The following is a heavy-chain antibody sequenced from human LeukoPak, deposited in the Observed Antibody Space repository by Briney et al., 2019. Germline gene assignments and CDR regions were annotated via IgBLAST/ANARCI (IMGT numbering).Heavy chain of an antibody. CDR3: ARDYYGAYSFDY. CDR1: GFTFTTYS. J-gene: IGHJ4*02. CDR2: ISSSSTI. Sequence: GRSLRLSCAASGFTFTTYSMNWVRQAPGKGLEWVSYISSSSTIYYADSVKGRFTISRDNAKNSLYLQMNSLRDDDTAVYYCARDYYGAYSFDYWGQGTLVTVSS. V-gene: IGHV3-48*02. D-gene: IGHD3-22*01.